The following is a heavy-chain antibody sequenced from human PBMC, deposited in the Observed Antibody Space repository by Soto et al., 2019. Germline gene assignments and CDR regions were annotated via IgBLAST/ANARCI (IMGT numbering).Heavy chain of an antibody. J-gene: IGHJ4*02. D-gene: IGHD6-19*01. CDR1: GFTFSSYS. CDR2: IRAGSSTR. V-gene: IGHV3-48*01. CDR3: ARGDSSGWYSHY. Sequence: EVQLVESGGGLVQPGGSLRLSCAASGFTFSSYSMNWVGQAPGKWLEWVSYIRAGSSTRYYADSVKGRFTISRDNAKNSLYLQMNSLRAEDTAVYYCARGDSSGWYSHYWGQVTLVTVS.